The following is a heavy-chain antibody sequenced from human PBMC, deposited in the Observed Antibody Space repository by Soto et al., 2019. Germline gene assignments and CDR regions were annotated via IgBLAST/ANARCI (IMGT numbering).Heavy chain of an antibody. J-gene: IGHJ3*02. CDR3: ASTPRVYYDSSGQDAFDI. CDR2: ISGSGGST. CDR1: GFPLEKYG. D-gene: IGHD3-22*01. V-gene: IGHV3-23*01. Sequence: PGGSLRLSCAVSGFPLEKYGMNWVRQAPGKGLEWVSAISGSGGSTYYADSVKGRFTISRDNSKNTLYLQMNSLRAEDTAVYYCASTPRVYYDSSGQDAFDIWGQGTMVTVSS.